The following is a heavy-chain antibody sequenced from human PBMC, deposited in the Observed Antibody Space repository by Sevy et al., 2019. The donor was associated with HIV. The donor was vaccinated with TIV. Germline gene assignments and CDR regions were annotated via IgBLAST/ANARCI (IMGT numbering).Heavy chain of an antibody. CDR1: GFTFSRYG. D-gene: IGHD2-21*01. CDR2: IWFDGSKK. J-gene: IGHJ4*02. CDR3: AKDLCEGDAISNFDS. Sequence: GGSLRLSCAASGFTFSRYGIHWVRRAPGKGLEWVAGIWFDGSKKFYVESVKGRFTISRDNSKKMLYLQMNSLRAEDTAVYYCAKDLCEGDAISNFDSWGQGTLVTVS. V-gene: IGHV3-33*06.